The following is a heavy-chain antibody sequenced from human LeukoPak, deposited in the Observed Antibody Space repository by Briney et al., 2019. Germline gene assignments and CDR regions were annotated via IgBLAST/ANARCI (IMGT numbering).Heavy chain of an antibody. CDR1: EFTLKDYW. J-gene: IGHJ5*02. CDR3: AKPGRYSSGWYSA. CDR2: INSDGSSA. V-gene: IGHV3-74*01. D-gene: IGHD6-19*01. Sequence: GGSLRLSCEASEFTLKDYWMHWVRQGPGKGLVWVSRINSDGSSASYADSVKGRFTISRDNSKNTLYLQMNSLRAEDTAVYYCAKPGRYSSGWYSAWGQGTLVTVSS.